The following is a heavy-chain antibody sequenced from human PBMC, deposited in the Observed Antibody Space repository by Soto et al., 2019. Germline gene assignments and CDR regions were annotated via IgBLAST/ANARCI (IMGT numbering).Heavy chain of an antibody. V-gene: IGHV3-30*18. CDR3: AKERSVVATTPDFDY. CDR2: ISGDGSNT. CDR1: GFRFSSYC. Sequence: PGGSLRLSCRTSGFRFSSYCMHWVRQAPGKGPEWVEFISGDGSNTDYADSVRGRFTVSRDNSRNTLYLQMNSLRAEDTAVYYCAKERSVVATTPDFDYWGQGTLVTVSS. D-gene: IGHD5-12*01. J-gene: IGHJ4*02.